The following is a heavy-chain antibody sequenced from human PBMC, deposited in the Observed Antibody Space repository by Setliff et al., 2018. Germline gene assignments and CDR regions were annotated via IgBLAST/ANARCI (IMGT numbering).Heavy chain of an antibody. CDR3: ARGSQYYNFWSGYHLDYYYNGMDV. V-gene: IGHV4-34*01. CDR2: INHSGST. D-gene: IGHD3-3*01. J-gene: IGHJ6*02. CDR1: GGSFSGYY. Sequence: ASETLSLTCAVYGGSFSGYYWSWIRQPPGKGLEWIGEINHSGSTNYNPSLKSRVTISVDTSKNQFSLKLSSVTAADTAVYYCARGSQYYNFWSGYHLDYYYNGMDVWGQGTTVTVSS.